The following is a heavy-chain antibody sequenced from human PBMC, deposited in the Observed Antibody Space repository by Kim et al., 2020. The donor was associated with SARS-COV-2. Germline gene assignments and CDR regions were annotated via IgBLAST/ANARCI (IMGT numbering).Heavy chain of an antibody. CDR3: ARDLYDSSGYFLLY. D-gene: IGHD3-22*01. Sequence: AQKLQGRVTMTTDTSTSTAYMELRSLRSDDTAVYYCARDLYDSSGYFLLYWGQGTLVTVSS. J-gene: IGHJ4*02. V-gene: IGHV1-18*01.